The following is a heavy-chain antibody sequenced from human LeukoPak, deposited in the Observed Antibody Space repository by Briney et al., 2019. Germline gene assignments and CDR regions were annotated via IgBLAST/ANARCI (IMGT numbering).Heavy chain of an antibody. CDR1: GYTFTVYY. CDR3: ARDNSVEDTAWWFDP. J-gene: IGHJ5*02. V-gene: IGHV1-2*02. Sequence: GASVKVSCKASGYTFTVYYIHWLRQAPGQGPEWMGWIIPNSGGTNYAQKFQDRVAMTRDMSTSTDYMELSSLRSEDTAVYYCARDNSVEDTAWWFDPWGQGTLVTVSS. D-gene: IGHD4-23*01. CDR2: IIPNSGGT.